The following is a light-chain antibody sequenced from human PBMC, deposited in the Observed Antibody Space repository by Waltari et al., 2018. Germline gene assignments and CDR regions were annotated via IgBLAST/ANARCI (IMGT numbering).Light chain of an antibody. V-gene: IGLV2-14*01. CDR2: DVT. CDR3: SSYTASSTWV. CDR1: SSDIGDYNY. Sequence: QSALTQPASVPGSPGQSITISCIGTSSDIGDYNYVSWYQQHVGKAPKLMIYDVTKRPAGVSCLFSGSKSGNPAPPTISGLQAEDEADYYCSSYTASSTWVFGGGTKLTVL. J-gene: IGLJ3*02.